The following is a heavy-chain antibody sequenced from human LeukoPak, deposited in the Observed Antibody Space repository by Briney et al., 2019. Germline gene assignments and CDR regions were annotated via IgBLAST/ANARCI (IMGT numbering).Heavy chain of an antibody. CDR3: AKGDYDILTGYSN. Sequence: GGSLRLSCAASGLTFDDYAMHWVRQAPGKGLEWVSGISWNSGSIGYADSVKGRFTISRDNAKNSLYLQMNSLRAEDTALYYCAKGDYDILTGYSNWGQGTLVTVSS. CDR2: ISWNSGSI. V-gene: IGHV3-9*01. J-gene: IGHJ4*02. CDR1: GLTFDDYA. D-gene: IGHD3-9*01.